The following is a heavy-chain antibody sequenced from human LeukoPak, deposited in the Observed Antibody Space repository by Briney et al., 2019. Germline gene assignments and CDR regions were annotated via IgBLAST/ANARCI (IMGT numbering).Heavy chain of an antibody. CDR3: ARDPPSIAARAGGIAVAGDY. CDR2: IIPILGMA. J-gene: IGHJ4*02. CDR1: WGAFSSYA. Sequence: SVTLSCTASWGAFSSYAISWVRQAPGHRLQWMGRIIPILGMANYAQKFQGRVTITADKSTSTAYMELSSLRSEDTAVYYCARDPPSIAARAGGIAVAGDYWGQGTLVTVSS. V-gene: IGHV1-69*04. D-gene: IGHD6-19*01.